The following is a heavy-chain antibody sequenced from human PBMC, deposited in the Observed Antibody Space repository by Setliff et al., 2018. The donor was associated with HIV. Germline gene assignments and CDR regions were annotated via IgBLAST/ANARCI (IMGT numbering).Heavy chain of an antibody. Sequence: PSETLSLTCTVSGDSISSGSYYWSWIRQPAGKGLHWIGRIYTSGSTNYNPSLKSRVTISLDTSKNQFSLKLTSVTAADTAVYYCARTLRAAAMGYSDYWGQGTLVTVSS. CDR2: IYTSGST. D-gene: IGHD5-18*01. J-gene: IGHJ4*02. CDR1: GDSISSGSYY. CDR3: ARTLRAAAMGYSDY. V-gene: IGHV4-61*02.